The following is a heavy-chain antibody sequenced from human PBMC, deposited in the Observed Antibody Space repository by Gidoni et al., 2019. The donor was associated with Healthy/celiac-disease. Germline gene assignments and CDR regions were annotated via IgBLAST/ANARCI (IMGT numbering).Heavy chain of an antibody. CDR2: INHSGST. CDR1: GGSFSGYY. J-gene: IGHJ5*02. CDR3: ARANRGTYYDFWSGSTGANWFDP. D-gene: IGHD3-3*01. V-gene: IGHV4-34*01. Sequence: QVQLQQWGAGLLKPSETLSLTCAVYGGSFSGYYWSWIRQPPGKGLEWIGEINHSGSTNYNPSLKSRVTISVDTSKNQFSLKLSSVTAAGTAVYYCARANRGTYYDFWSGSTGANWFDPWGQGTLVTVSS.